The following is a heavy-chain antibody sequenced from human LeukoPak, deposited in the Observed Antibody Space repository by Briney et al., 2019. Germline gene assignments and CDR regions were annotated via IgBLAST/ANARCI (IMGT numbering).Heavy chain of an antibody. V-gene: IGHV4-38-2*02. Sequence: KASETLSLTCTVSGDSISSGNYWGWIRQPPGKGLEWIGSIFHTGSTYYNPSLKSRVTISVDTSKNQFSLKLSSVTAADTAVYYCARDWKRTLSLFYYGMDVWGQGTTVTVSS. D-gene: IGHD1-1*01. CDR2: IFHTGST. J-gene: IGHJ6*02. CDR3: ARDWKRTLSLFYYGMDV. CDR1: GDSISSGNY.